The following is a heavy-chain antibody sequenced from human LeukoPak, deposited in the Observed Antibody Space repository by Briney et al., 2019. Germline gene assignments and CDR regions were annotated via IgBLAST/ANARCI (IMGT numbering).Heavy chain of an antibody. CDR3: ARGEMATVPFDY. CDR1: GGSFSGYY. Sequence: SETLSLTCAVYGGSFSGYYWSWIRQPPGKGLEWIGEINHSGSTNYNPSLKSRVTISVDTSKNQFSLKLSSVTAADTAVYYCARGEMATVPFDYWGQGTLVTVS. CDR2: INHSGST. D-gene: IGHD5-24*01. J-gene: IGHJ4*02. V-gene: IGHV4-34*01.